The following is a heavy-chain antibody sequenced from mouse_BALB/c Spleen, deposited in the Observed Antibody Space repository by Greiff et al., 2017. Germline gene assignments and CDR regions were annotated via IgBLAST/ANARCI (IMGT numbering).Heavy chain of an antibody. CDR3: TRDLGKGAMDY. J-gene: IGHJ4*01. CDR1: GFTFSSYT. Sequence: EVNVVESGGGLVKPGGSLKLSCAASGFTFSSYTMSWVRQTPEKRLEWVATISSGGSYTYYPDSVKGRFTISRDNAKNTLYLQMSSLKSEDTAMYYCTRDLGKGAMDYWGQGTSVTVSS. D-gene: IGHD4-1*01. CDR2: ISSGGSYT. V-gene: IGHV5-6-4*01.